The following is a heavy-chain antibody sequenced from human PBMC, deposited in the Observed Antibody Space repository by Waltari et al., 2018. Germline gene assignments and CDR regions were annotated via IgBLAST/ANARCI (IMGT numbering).Heavy chain of an antibody. CDR1: GFTFSSYS. CDR2: ISSSSSYI. Sequence: EVQLVESGGGLVKPGGSLRLSCAASGFTFSSYSMNWVRQAPGKGLEWVSSISSSSSYIYYADSVKGRFTISRDNSKNTLYLQMNSLRAEDTAVYYCAKSIRIGAFDIWGQGTMVTVSS. J-gene: IGHJ3*02. CDR3: AKSIRIGAFDI. V-gene: IGHV3-21*04.